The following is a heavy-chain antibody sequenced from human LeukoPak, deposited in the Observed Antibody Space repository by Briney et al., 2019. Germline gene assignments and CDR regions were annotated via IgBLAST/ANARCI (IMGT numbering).Heavy chain of an antibody. CDR1: GFTVSSNY. V-gene: IGHV3-23*01. D-gene: IGHD3-10*01. CDR2: ISGSGGST. CDR3: AKVTLLWFGAPFDY. Sequence: PGGSLRLSCAASGFTVSSNYMSWVRQAPGKGLEWVSAISGSGGSTYYADSVKGRFTISRDNSKNTLYLQMNSLRAEDTAVYYCAKVTLLWFGAPFDYWGQGTLVTVSS. J-gene: IGHJ4*02.